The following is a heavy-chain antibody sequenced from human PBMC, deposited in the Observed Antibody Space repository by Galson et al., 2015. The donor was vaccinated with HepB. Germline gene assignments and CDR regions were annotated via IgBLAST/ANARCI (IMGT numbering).Heavy chain of an antibody. V-gene: IGHV1-18*01. CDR2: ISAYNGNT. J-gene: IGHJ5*02. CDR3: ARGVVPAAGTNWFDP. D-gene: IGHD2-2*01. Sequence: SVKVSCKASGYTFTSYGISRVRQAPGQGLEWTGWISAYNGNTNYVQKLQGRVTMTTDTSTSTAYMELRSLRSDDTAVYYCARGVVPAAGTNWFDPWGQGTLVTVSS. CDR1: GYTFTSYG.